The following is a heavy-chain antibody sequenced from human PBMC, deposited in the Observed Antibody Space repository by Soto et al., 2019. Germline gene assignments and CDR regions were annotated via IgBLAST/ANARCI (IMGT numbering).Heavy chain of an antibody. CDR1: GYTFINYG. CDR2: ITDYNGST. CDR3: ARDDFGDLWRSPDV. J-gene: IGHJ3*01. V-gene: IGHV1-18*04. D-gene: IGHD4-17*01. Sequence: QVQLMQSGAEVKKSRASVKVSCKASGYTFINYGIIWVRQAPGQGLEWMGWITDYNGSTKYARKFQDRVTMTTDTSTSTAYMELRSLRSDDTAVYFCARDDFGDLWRSPDVWGQGTMVTVSS.